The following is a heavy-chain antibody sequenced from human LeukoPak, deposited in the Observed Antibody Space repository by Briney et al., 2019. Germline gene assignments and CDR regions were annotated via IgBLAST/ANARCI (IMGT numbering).Heavy chain of an antibody. V-gene: IGHV1-8*01. CDR3: ARDGVFGVDFYMDV. CDR2: MNPNSGNT. J-gene: IGHJ6*03. D-gene: IGHD3-3*01. Sequence: ASVKVSCKASGYTFTSYDINWVRQATGQGLEWMGWMNPNSGNTGYAQKFQGRVTMTRNTSISTAYMELSSLRSEDTAVYYCARDGVFGVDFYMDVWGKGTTVTVSS. CDR1: GYTFTSYD.